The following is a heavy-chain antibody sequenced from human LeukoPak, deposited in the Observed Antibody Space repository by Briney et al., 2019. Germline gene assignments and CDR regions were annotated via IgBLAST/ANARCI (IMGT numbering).Heavy chain of an antibody. CDR2: IYPGDSDT. V-gene: IGHV5-51*01. J-gene: IGHJ1*01. Sequence: GESLKISCKGSGYSSTSYWIGWVRQMPGKGLEWMGIIYPGDSDTRYSPSFQAPVTISADKSISPAYLQWSSLKASDTAMYYCASPVGMSSEYFQHWGQGTLVTVSS. CDR1: GYSSTSYW. CDR3: ASPVGMSSEYFQH. D-gene: IGHD6-13*01.